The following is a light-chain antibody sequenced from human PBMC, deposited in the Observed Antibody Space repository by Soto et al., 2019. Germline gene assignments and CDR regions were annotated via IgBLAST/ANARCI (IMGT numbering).Light chain of an antibody. CDR1: QSVLHSSNYKNY. Sequence: DIVMTQSPDSLAVSLGERATINCKSSQSVLHSSNYKNYLAWYQQKPGQPPRLLIYWASTRESGVPDRFSGGGSGTDFTLTISSLQAEDVAVYYCQQHYSSPWTFGQGTKVDIK. V-gene: IGKV4-1*01. CDR2: WAS. CDR3: QQHYSSPWT. J-gene: IGKJ1*01.